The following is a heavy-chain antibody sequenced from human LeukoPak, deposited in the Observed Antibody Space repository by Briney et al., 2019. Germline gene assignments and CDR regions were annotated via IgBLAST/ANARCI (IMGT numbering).Heavy chain of an antibody. CDR1: GGSISSSSYY. V-gene: IGHV4-39*07. CDR2: IYYSGST. Sequence: SETLSLTCTVSGGSISSSSYYWGWIRQPPGKGLEWIGSIYYSGSTYYNPSLKSRVTISVDTSKNQFSLKLSSVTAADTAVYYCARGITMVRGVIITAYNAFDIWGQGTMVTVSS. D-gene: IGHD3-10*01. CDR3: ARGITMVRGVIITAYNAFDI. J-gene: IGHJ3*02.